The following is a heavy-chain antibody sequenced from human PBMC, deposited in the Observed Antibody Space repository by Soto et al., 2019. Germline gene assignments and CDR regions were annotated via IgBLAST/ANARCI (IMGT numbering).Heavy chain of an antibody. J-gene: IGHJ4*02. Sequence: PGGSLRLSCAASGFTFSSYAMSWVRQAPGKGLEWVSAISGSGGSTYYADSVKGRFTISRDNSKNTLYLQMNSLRAEDTAVYYCAKDEVGGSGLTGDFDYWGQGTLVTVSS. CDR1: GFTFSSYA. D-gene: IGHD6-19*01. V-gene: IGHV3-23*01. CDR3: AKDEVGGSGLTGDFDY. CDR2: ISGSGGST.